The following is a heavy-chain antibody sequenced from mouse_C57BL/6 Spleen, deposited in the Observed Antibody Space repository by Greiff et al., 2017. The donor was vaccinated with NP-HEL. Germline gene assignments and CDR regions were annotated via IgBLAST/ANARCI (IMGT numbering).Heavy chain of an antibody. D-gene: IGHD1-1*01. Sequence: VQLHQSGPGLVQPSQSLSITCTVSGFSLTSYGVHWVRQSPGTGLEWLGVIWSGGSTDYNAAFISRLSISKDNSKSQVFFKMNSLQADDTAIYYCARKSGDYYGSSYGYFDVWGTGTTVTVSS. CDR1: GFSLTSYG. V-gene: IGHV2-2*01. CDR3: ARKSGDYYGSSYGYFDV. CDR2: IWSGGST. J-gene: IGHJ1*03.